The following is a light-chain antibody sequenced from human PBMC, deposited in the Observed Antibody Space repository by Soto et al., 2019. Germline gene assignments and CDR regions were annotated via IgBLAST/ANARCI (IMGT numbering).Light chain of an antibody. CDR3: QQYDNWPGT. CDR2: GAS. J-gene: IGKJ1*01. CDR1: QSVSSN. Sequence: EIVMTQSPATLSVSPGERATLFCRASQSVSSNLAWYQQKPGQAPRLLIYGASTRATGIPARFSGSGSGTEFTLTIRSLQYEEFAVYYCQQYDNWPGTFGQGTKVAIK. V-gene: IGKV3-15*01.